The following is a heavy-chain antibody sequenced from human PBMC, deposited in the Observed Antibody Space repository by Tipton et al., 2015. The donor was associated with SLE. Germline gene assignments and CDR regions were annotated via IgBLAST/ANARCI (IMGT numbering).Heavy chain of an antibody. J-gene: IGHJ4*02. CDR3: ARLTPWGYDY. Sequence: LRLSCTVSGGSISDSLYYWDWIRQPPGKGLEWIGYIYYSGSTDYNPSLRSRVTMSVDTSKNQFSLKVNSVTAADTAVYYCARLTPWGYDYWGPGMLVTVSS. V-gene: IGHV4-31*02. D-gene: IGHD7-27*01. CDR2: IYYSGST. CDR1: GGSISDSLYY.